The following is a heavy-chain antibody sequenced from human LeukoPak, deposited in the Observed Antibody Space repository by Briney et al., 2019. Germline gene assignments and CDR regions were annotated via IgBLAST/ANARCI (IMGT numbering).Heavy chain of an antibody. D-gene: IGHD6-13*01. CDR1: GFTVSSNY. CDR2: IYSGGST. Sequence: GGSLRLSCAASGFTVSSNYMSWVRQAPGKGLEWVSVIYSGGSTYYADSVKGRFTISRDDSKNTAYLQMNSLKTEDTAVYYCAREPYSSSWYRGGGAFDIWGQGTMVTVSS. V-gene: IGHV3-53*01. J-gene: IGHJ3*02. CDR3: AREPYSSSWYRGGGAFDI.